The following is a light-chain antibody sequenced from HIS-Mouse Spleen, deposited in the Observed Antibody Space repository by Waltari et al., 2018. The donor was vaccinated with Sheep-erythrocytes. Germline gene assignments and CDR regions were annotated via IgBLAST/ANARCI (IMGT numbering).Light chain of an antibody. J-gene: IGLJ3*02. V-gene: IGLV2-23*01. CDR1: SSAVGSYNL. Sequence: QSALTQPASVSGSPGQSITISCTGTSSAVGSYNLFSWYQQPPGKAPKLMIYEGSKRPSGVSNRFSGSKSGNTAYLTISGLQAEDEADYYCCSYAGSSTPWVFGGGTKLTVL. CDR3: CSYAGSSTPWV. CDR2: EGS.